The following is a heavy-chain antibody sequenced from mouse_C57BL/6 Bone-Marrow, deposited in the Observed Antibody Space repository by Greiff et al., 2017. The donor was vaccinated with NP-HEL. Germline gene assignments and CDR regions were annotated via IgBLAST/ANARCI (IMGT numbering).Heavy chain of an antibody. Sequence: EVQLQQSGPELVKPGASVKISCKASGYTFTDYYMNWVKQSHGKSLEWIGDINPNNGGTSYNQKFKGKATLTVDKSSSTAYMELRSLTSEDSAVYYCARRGMITRAMDYWGQGTSVTVSS. CDR3: ARRGMITRAMDY. J-gene: IGHJ4*01. CDR1: GYTFTDYY. V-gene: IGHV1-26*01. CDR2: INPNNGGT. D-gene: IGHD2-4*01.